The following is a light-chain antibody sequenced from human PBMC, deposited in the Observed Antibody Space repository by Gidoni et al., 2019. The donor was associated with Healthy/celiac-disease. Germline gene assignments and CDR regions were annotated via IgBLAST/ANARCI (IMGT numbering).Light chain of an antibody. CDR1: KLGDKY. CDR2: QDS. CDR3: QAWDSSTAWV. V-gene: IGLV3-1*01. J-gene: IGLJ3*02. Sequence: PGQTASITCSGDKLGDKYACWYQQKPGQSPVLVIYQDSKRPSGIPERFSGSNSGNTATLTISGTQAMDEADYYCQAWDSSTAWVFGGGTKLTVL.